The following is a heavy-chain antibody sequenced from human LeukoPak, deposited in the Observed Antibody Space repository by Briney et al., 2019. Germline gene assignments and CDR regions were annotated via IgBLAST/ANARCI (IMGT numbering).Heavy chain of an antibody. CDR3: ARDTKYYCNYYYYCLGV. CDR1: VGSITSYS. Sequence: SQTLSLTRTLSVGSITSYSCNSVRQPPGKGREWIGDIYYRGRPNYNPQLKSRVTRSVDTSTDQFSLKLSDVTAADTAVYYCARDTKYYCNYYYYCLGVWAQGTTVTV. V-gene: IGHV4-59*01. D-gene: IGHD2/OR15-2a*01. CDR2: IYYRGRP. J-gene: IGHJ6*02.